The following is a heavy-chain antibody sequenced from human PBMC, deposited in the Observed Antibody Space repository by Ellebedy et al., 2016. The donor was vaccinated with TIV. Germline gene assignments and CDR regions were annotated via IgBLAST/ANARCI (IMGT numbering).Heavy chain of an antibody. CDR3: GKGAGRNGYPGY. CDR1: GDSIGGAGYY. V-gene: IGHV4-61*08. D-gene: IGHD5-24*01. CDR2: IYNSGDT. J-gene: IGHJ4*02. Sequence: SETLSLXCTVSGDSIGGAGYYWSWIRQPPGKGLEWIGYIYNSGDTNHNPSLKSRVTISLDTSKNQFSLKLSSVTAADTAVYYCGKGAGRNGYPGYWGQGTLVTVSS.